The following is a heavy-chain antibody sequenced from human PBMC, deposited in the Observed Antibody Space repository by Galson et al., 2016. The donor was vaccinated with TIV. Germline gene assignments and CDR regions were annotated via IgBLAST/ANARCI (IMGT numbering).Heavy chain of an antibody. CDR3: ARVSSWYYVDF. V-gene: IGHV3-30*02. J-gene: IGHJ4*02. CDR1: GFTFSSYG. Sequence: SLRLSCATSGFTFSSYGIHWVRQAPGKGLEWVAFIRYDGSNKYYADSVKGRFTVSRDNAKESLFLQMDSLRVEDTAVYYCARVSSWYYVDFWGQGTLITVSS. CDR2: IRYDGSNK. D-gene: IGHD6-13*01.